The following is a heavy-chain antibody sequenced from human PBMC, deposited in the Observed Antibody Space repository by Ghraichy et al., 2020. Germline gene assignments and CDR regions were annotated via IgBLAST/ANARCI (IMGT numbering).Heavy chain of an antibody. CDR3: ARDHGIEYSSSSFAFDI. D-gene: IGHD6-6*01. CDR1: GFTFSSYE. V-gene: IGHV3-48*03. CDR2: ISSSGSTI. J-gene: IGHJ3*02. Sequence: GGSLRLSCAASGFTFSSYEMNWVRQAPGKGLEWVSYISSSGSTIYYADSVKGRFTISRDNAKNSLYLQMNSLRAEDTAVYYCARDHGIEYSSSSFAFDIWGQGTMVTVSS.